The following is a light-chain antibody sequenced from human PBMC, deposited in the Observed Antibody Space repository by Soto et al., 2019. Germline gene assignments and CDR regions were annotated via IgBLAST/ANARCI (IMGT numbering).Light chain of an antibody. CDR3: QQYDSYPLT. J-gene: IGKJ4*01. Sequence: DIQMTQSPSTLSASVGDRVTITCRASQSISSWLAWYQQKPGKAPKLLIYKASSFESGVPSRFSGSGSGTEFTLSISSLQPDDFATYYCQQYDSYPLTFGGGTKVEIK. CDR2: KAS. CDR1: QSISSW. V-gene: IGKV1-5*03.